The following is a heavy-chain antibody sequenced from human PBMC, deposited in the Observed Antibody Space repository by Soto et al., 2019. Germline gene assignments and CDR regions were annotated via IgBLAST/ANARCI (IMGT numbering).Heavy chain of an antibody. CDR3: ARDGGAATFDY. D-gene: IGHD1-26*01. CDR2: IIPIFGTT. V-gene: IGHV1-69*12. J-gene: IGHJ4*02. CDR1: GGTFSSYA. Sequence: QVQLVQSGAEVKKPGSSVKVSCKAFGGTFSSYAINWIRQAPGQGLGWMGGIIPIFGTTTYAQRFQARVTITADESTSTAYMELSSLRSEDTALYYCARDGGAATFDYWGQGTLVTVSS.